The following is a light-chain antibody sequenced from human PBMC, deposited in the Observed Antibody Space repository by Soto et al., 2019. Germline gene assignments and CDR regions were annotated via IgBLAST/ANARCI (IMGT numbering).Light chain of an antibody. CDR1: QSVNAN. J-gene: IGKJ1*01. CDR3: QQYNTWLWT. V-gene: IGKV3-15*01. Sequence: EVVMTQSPATLSVSPGERATLSCRASQSVNANLAWYQQKPGQAPRLLIHGASNRATGIPARFSGSGFETEFILTISSLQSEDFAVYYCQQYNTWLWTFGQGTKVEI. CDR2: GAS.